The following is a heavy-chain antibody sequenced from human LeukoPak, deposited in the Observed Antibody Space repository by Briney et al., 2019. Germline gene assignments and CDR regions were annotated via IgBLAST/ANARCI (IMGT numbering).Heavy chain of an antibody. V-gene: IGHV4-59*08. Sequence: PSETLSLTCNVSGDSISSYYWGWIRQPPGKGLDWIGYIYYSGSTNYNPSLKSRVTISVDTSKNQFSLKLSSVTAADTAVYYCARVVRYCSSTSCHRPFDYWGQGTLVTVSS. CDR1: GDSISSYY. J-gene: IGHJ4*02. CDR3: ARVVRYCSSTSCHRPFDY. CDR2: IYYSGST. D-gene: IGHD2-2*01.